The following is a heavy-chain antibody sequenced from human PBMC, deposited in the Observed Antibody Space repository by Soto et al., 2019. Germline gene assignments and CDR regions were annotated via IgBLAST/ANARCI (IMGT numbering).Heavy chain of an antibody. J-gene: IGHJ6*02. Sequence: QVQLEQSGAEVKKPGASVKVSCKASGNTFTGYYMHWVRQAPGQGLEWMGWIGPNSGDTNFAQKFQGRVTMTRDTSISTGYMELSRLRSDDTAVYYCARVGFNYYYGMDVWGQGTTVTVSS. CDR3: ARVGFNYYYGMDV. CDR1: GNTFTGYY. CDR2: IGPNSGDT. V-gene: IGHV1-2*02. D-gene: IGHD3-10*01.